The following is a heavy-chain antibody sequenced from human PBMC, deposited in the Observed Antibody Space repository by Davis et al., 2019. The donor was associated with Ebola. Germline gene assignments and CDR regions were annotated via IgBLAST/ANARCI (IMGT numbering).Heavy chain of an antibody. V-gene: IGHV4-39*01. CDR1: GGSISSSSYY. Sequence: MPSETLSLTCTVSGGSISSSSYYWGWIRQPPGKGLEWIGNIYYSGSTYYNPSLKSRVTISVDTSKNQFSLKLSSVTAADTAVYYCAADRFDSPDAFDIWGQGTVVTVSP. D-gene: IGHD3-9*01. CDR2: IYYSGST. CDR3: AADRFDSPDAFDI. J-gene: IGHJ3*02.